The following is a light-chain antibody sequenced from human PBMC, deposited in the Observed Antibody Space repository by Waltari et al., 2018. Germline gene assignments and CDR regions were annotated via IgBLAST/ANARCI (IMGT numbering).Light chain of an antibody. CDR1: QYISNN. CDR3: QQYNTWPPST. CDR2: GAS. V-gene: IGKV3-15*01. Sequence: DIVMTHSPAALSVAPGDRATLSCRASQYISNNLAWYQHTPGQPPRLLISGASTRATGVPARFSGSGSGTEFSLTISSLQSEDSAIYFCQQYNTWPPSTFGQGTKLEIK. J-gene: IGKJ2*02.